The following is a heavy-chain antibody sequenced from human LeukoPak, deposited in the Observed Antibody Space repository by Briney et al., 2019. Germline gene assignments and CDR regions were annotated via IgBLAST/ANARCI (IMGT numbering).Heavy chain of an antibody. CDR2: INPNSGGT. CDR3: ARSLMVRGVIFGY. CDR1: GYTFSSYG. V-gene: IGHV1-2*02. Sequence: ASVKVSCKASGYTFSSYGISWVRQAPGQGLEWMGWINPNSGGTNYAQKFQGRATMTRDTSISTAYMELSRLRSDDTAVYYCARSLMVRGVIFGYWGQGTLVTVSS. J-gene: IGHJ4*02. D-gene: IGHD3-10*01.